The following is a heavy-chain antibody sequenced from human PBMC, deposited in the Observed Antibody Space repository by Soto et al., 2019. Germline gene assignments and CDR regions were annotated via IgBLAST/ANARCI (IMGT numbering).Heavy chain of an antibody. CDR2: IIPMYGPA. D-gene: IGHD3-10*01. CDR3: ARVTSMVRGVIDNWFDP. CDR1: GGTFSSYS. Sequence: SVKVSCKASGGTFSSYSIHWVRQAPGQGLEWMGGIIPMYGPAKYAQRFQGRVTITADESTTTVYMELTSLTSQDTAVYYCARVTSMVRGVIDNWFDPWGHGTLVTVSS. J-gene: IGHJ5*02. V-gene: IGHV1-69*13.